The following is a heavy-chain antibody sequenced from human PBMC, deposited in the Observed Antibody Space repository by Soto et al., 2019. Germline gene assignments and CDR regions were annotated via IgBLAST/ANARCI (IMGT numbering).Heavy chain of an antibody. V-gene: IGHV4-30-4*01. CDR2: IYYSGST. CDR3: ARDPHYYGSGSYYNDDPGAFDI. D-gene: IGHD3-10*01. Sequence: QVQLQESGPGLVKPSQTLSLTCTVSGGSISSGDYYWSWIRQPPGKGLEWIGYIYYSGSTYYNPSRKSRVTLSVDTSKNQFSLKLSSVTAADTAVYYCARDPHYYGSGSYYNDDPGAFDIWGQGTMVTVSS. J-gene: IGHJ3*02. CDR1: GGSISSGDYY.